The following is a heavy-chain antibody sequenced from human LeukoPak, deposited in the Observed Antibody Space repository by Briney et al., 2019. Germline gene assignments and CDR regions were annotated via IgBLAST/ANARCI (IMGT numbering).Heavy chain of an antibody. D-gene: IGHD4-17*01. CDR3: AREAYDYGDYDAFDI. CDR1: GGSFSGYY. Sequence: PSETLSLTCAVYGGSFSGYYWSWIRQPPGKGLEWIGEINHSGSTNYNPSLKSRVTISVDTSKNQFSLKLSSVTAADTAVYYCAREAYDYGDYDAFDIWGQGTMVTVSS. J-gene: IGHJ3*02. V-gene: IGHV4-34*01. CDR2: INHSGST.